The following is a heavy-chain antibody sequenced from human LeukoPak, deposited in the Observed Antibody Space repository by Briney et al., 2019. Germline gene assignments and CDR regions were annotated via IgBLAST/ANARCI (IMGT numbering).Heavy chain of an antibody. V-gene: IGHV1-69*06. Sequence: GASVKVSCKASGGTFSSYAISWVRQAPGQGLEWMGGIIPIFGTANYAQKFQGRVTITADKSTSTAYMELSSLRSEDTAVYYCARAGVVPHDAFDIWGQGTMVTVSS. CDR1: GGTFSSYA. CDR3: ARAGVVPHDAFDI. D-gene: IGHD2-2*01. CDR2: IIPIFGTA. J-gene: IGHJ3*02.